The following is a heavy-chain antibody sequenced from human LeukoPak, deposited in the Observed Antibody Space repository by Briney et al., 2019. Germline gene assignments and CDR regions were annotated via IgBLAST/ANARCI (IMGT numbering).Heavy chain of an antibody. Sequence: GGSVKVSCKASGGTFSNYIISWVGQAPGQGLEGMGRIIPILGIANYAHKFQGRVTITADKSTSTAYMELSRQRSEGPAVYYCARDRLPVEAGDYYYYMDVWGKGTTVTVSS. J-gene: IGHJ6*03. CDR3: ARDRLPVEAGDYYYYMDV. V-gene: IGHV1-69*04. CDR1: GGTFSNYI. CDR2: IIPILGIA. D-gene: IGHD5-24*01.